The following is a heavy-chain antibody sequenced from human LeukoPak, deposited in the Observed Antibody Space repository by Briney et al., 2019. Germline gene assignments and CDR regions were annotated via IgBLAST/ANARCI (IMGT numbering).Heavy chain of an antibody. CDR1: GGSLSSGDYY. Sequence: SETLSLTCTVSGGSLSSGDYYWSWIRQPPGKGLEWIGYIHYSESTYYGPFLKSRVTMSVDTSQNQFSLKLSSVTAADTAVYYCARGGGHCSGGNCYSLWFDPWGQGTLVTVSS. CDR2: IHYSEST. V-gene: IGHV4-30-4*01. D-gene: IGHD2-15*01. J-gene: IGHJ5*02. CDR3: ARGGGHCSGGNCYSLWFDP.